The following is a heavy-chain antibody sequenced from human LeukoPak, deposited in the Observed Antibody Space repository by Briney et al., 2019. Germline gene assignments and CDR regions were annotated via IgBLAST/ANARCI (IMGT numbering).Heavy chain of an antibody. CDR1: GFTFSNYA. J-gene: IGHJ4*02. CDR2: IRFDGSDE. Sequence: GGSLRLSCAASGFTFSNYAMHWVRQAPGKGLEWVAFIRFDGSDEYYADSMKGRFTISRDNSKNTLYLQMNSLRAEDTAVYYCAKIRSMYGCSGGSCYNYYDFWGQGTLVIVSS. V-gene: IGHV3-30*02. D-gene: IGHD2-15*01. CDR3: AKIRSMYGCSGGSCYNYYDF.